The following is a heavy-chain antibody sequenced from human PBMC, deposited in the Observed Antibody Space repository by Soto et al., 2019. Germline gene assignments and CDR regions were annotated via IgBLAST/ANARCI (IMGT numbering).Heavy chain of an antibody. Sequence: QVQLVQSGAEVKKPGSSVKVSCKASGGTFSSYAISWVRQAPGQGLEWMGGIIPIFGTANYAQKFQGRVTITADEYTSTAYMELSSLRSEDTAVYYGARGEISSSHPPRTDFDYWGPGTLVTVSS. CDR2: IIPIFGTA. D-gene: IGHD6-6*01. CDR3: ARGEISSSHPPRTDFDY. CDR1: GGTFSSYA. J-gene: IGHJ4*02. V-gene: IGHV1-69*01.